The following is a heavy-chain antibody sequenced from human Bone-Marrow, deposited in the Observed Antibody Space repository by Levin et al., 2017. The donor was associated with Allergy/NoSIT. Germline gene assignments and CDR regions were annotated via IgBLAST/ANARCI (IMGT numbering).Heavy chain of an antibody. CDR1: GFTFDEYA. J-gene: IGHJ6*02. CDR2: MSWNSDTL. CDR3: AKGSCSGGNCYYVHAMDV. Sequence: SCAGSGFTFDEYAMHWVRQVPGKGLEWVSGMSWNSDTLGYAESVKGRFTISRDNAKNSLYLQMNSLRPEDTALYYCAKGSCSGGNCYYVHAMDVWGQGTTVTVSS. D-gene: IGHD2-15*01. V-gene: IGHV3-9*01.